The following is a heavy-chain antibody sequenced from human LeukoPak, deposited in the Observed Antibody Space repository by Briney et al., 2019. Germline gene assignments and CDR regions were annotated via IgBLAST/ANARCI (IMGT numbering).Heavy chain of an antibody. J-gene: IGHJ4*02. Sequence: GGSLRLSCAASGFTFSSYAMSWVRQAPGKGLEWVSAISGSGGSTYYADSVKGQFTISRDNSKNTLYLQMNSLRAEDTAVYYCAKTALGYYYDSSGTSLDYWGQGTLVTVSS. CDR1: GFTFSSYA. CDR2: ISGSGGST. D-gene: IGHD3-22*01. V-gene: IGHV3-23*01. CDR3: AKTALGYYYDSSGTSLDY.